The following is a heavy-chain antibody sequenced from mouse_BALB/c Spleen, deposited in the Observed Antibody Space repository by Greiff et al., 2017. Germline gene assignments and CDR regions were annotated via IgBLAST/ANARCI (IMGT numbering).Heavy chain of an antibody. J-gene: IGHJ1*01. CDR3: ARSEYGNWYFDV. Sequence: QVQLQQSGPELVKPGASVKISCKASCYSFTSYYIHWVKQRPGQGLEWIGWIFPGSGNTKYNEKFKGKATLTADTSSSTAYMQLSSLTSEDSAVYFCARSEYGNWYFDVWGAGTTVTVSS. V-gene: IGHV1-66*01. D-gene: IGHD2-10*02. CDR1: CYSFTSYY. CDR2: IFPGSGNT.